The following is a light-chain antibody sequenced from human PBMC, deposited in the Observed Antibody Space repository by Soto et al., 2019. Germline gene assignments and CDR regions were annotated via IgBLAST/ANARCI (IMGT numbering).Light chain of an antibody. CDR1: SSNIGAGYD. Sequence: QYVLTQPPSVSGAPGQRVTISCTGSSSNIGAGYDVHWYQQLPGRAPKLLIYGNTNRPSGVPDRFSGSQSGTSASLAITGLQAEDEADYYCLSFDSSLSVVFGGGTKLTVL. CDR2: GNT. V-gene: IGLV1-40*01. J-gene: IGLJ2*01. CDR3: LSFDSSLSVV.